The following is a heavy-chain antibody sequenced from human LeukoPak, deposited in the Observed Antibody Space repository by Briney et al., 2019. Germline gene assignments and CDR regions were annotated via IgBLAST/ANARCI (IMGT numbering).Heavy chain of an antibody. V-gene: IGHV4-59*01. CDR2: IYYSGST. J-gene: IGHJ4*02. CDR1: GGSISSYY. CDR3: ARIAAAGGFDC. D-gene: IGHD6-13*01. Sequence: SETLSLTCTVSGGSISSYYWSWIRQPPGKGLEWIGYIYYSGSTNYNPSLKSRVTISVDTSKNQFSLKLSSVTAADTAVCYCARIAAAGGFDCWGQGTLVTVSS.